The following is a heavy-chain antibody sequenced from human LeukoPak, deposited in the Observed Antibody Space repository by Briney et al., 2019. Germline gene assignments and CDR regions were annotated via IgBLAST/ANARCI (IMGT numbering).Heavy chain of an antibody. Sequence: ASVKVSCKASGYAFTTYYLHWVRQAPGQGLEWMGIINPSGGSTNYAQKFQGRVTMTRDTSTGTVYMELSSLKSEDTAVYYCARLNDYGDYWGQGTLVTVSS. CDR1: GYAFTTYY. CDR2: INPSGGST. J-gene: IGHJ4*02. D-gene: IGHD2-8*01. V-gene: IGHV1-46*01. CDR3: ARLNDYGDY.